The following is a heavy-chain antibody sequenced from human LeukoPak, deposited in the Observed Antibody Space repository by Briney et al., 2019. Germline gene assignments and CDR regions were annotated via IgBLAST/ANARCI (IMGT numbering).Heavy chain of an antibody. CDR1: GFTFSSYA. Sequence: PGGSLRLSCAASGFTFSSYAMSWVRQAPGKGLEWIGYIYYSGSTNYNPSLKSRVTISVDTSKNQFSLKLSSVTAADTAVYYCARAEGTNYYDSSGYQFDYWGQGTLVTVSS. D-gene: IGHD3-22*01. V-gene: IGHV4-59*08. CDR3: ARAEGTNYYDSSGYQFDY. CDR2: IYYSGST. J-gene: IGHJ4*02.